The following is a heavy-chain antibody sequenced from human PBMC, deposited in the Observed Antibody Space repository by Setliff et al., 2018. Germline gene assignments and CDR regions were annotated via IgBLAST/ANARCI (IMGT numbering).Heavy chain of an antibody. CDR3: ATGTTDRGIVAYYYYYMDV. CDR2: FDPEDGET. V-gene: IGHV1-24*01. Sequence: VKVSCKASGYTLTELSMHWVRQAPGKGLEWMGGFDPEDGETIYAQKFQGRVTMTEDTSTDTAYMELSSLRSEDTAVYYCATGTTDRGIVAYYYYYMDVWGKGTTVTVSS. CDR1: GYTLTELS. J-gene: IGHJ6*03. D-gene: IGHD3-22*01.